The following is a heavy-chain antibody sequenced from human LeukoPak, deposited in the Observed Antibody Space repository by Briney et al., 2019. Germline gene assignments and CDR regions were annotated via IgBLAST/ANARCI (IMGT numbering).Heavy chain of an antibody. CDR1: GGSITSGSYY. CDR2: VYISGST. CDR3: AGPSGSASDTEYFQN. V-gene: IGHV4-61*02. D-gene: IGHD6-13*01. J-gene: IGHJ1*01. Sequence: SQTLSLTCTVSGGSITSGSYYWSWIRQPAGKGLECIGRVYISGSTNYNPSLAGRATISIDASKNQFSLKLSSVTAADTAVYYCAGPSGSASDTEYFQNWGQGTLVTVSS.